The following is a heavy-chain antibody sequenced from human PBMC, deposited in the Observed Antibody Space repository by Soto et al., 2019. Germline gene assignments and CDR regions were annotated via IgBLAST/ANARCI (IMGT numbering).Heavy chain of an antibody. CDR2: INPNSGGT. CDR1: GYTFTGYY. J-gene: IGHJ4*02. CDR3: ARDGDCSGGSCYYFDY. D-gene: IGHD2-15*01. Sequence: ASVKVSCKASGYTFTGYYMHWVRQAPGQGLEWMGWINPNSGGTNYAQKFQGWVTMTRDTSISTAYMELSRLRSDDTAVYYCARDGDCSGGSCYYFDYWGQGTLVTVSS. V-gene: IGHV1-2*04.